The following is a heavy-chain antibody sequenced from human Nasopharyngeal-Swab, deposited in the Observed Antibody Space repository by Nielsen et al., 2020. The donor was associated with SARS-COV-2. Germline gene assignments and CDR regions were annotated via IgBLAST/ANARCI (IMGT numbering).Heavy chain of an antibody. V-gene: IGHV3-23*01. D-gene: IGHD3-10*01. Sequence: GESLKISCAASGFTFKTYAMTWVRQAPGKGLEWVSVISGSGGSTYYTDSVKGRFTISRDNSKSTLYLQMSSLRAEDTAVYYCGAYYYGSGTDFDYWGQGTLVTVSS. J-gene: IGHJ4*02. CDR3: GAYYYGSGTDFDY. CDR2: ISGSGGST. CDR1: GFTFKTYA.